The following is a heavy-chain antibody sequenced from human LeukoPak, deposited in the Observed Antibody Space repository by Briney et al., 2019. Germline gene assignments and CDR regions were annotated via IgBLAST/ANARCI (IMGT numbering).Heavy chain of an antibody. D-gene: IGHD3-22*01. J-gene: IGHJ4*02. CDR2: IIPIFGTA. CDR1: GGTFSSYA. CDR3: AREAPPDYYDSSGLDY. V-gene: IGHV1-69*13. Sequence: SVKVSCKASGGTFSSYAISWVRQAPGQGLEWMGGIIPIFGTANYAQKFQGRVTITADESTSTAYMELSSLRSEDTAVYYCAREAPPDYYDSSGLDYWGQGTLVTVSS.